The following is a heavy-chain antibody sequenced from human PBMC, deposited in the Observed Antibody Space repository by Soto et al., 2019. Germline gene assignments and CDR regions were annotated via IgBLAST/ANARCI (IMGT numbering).Heavy chain of an antibody. Sequence: GGSLRLSCAASGFTFSSFHMNWVRQAPGRGLVWVACINSDGSSTSYADSVKGRFTISRDNAKNTLYLQMNSLRAEDTAVYYCARDRYYYYGMDVWGQGTTVTVSS. CDR3: ARDRYYYYGMDV. CDR2: INSDGSST. V-gene: IGHV3-74*01. CDR1: GFTFSSFH. J-gene: IGHJ6*02.